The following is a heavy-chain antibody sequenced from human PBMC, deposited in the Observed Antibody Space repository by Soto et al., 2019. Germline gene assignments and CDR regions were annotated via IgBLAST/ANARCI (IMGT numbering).Heavy chain of an antibody. CDR1: GGSFSGYY. J-gene: IGHJ5*02. Sequence: SETLSLTCAVCGGSFSGYYWSWIRQPPGKGLEWIGEINHSGSTNYNPSLKSRVTISVDTSKNQFSLKLSSVTAADTAVYYCAGDVIVVVPAAIVGARTNWFDPWGQGTLVTVSS. CDR3: AGDVIVVVPAAIVGARTNWFDP. D-gene: IGHD2-2*02. CDR2: INHSGST. V-gene: IGHV4-34*01.